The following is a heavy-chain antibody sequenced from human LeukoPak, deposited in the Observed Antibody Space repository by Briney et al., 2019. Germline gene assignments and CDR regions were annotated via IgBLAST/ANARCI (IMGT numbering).Heavy chain of an antibody. V-gene: IGHV3-23*01. Sequence: GGSLRLSCAASGLTFSGHAMTWVRQAPGKGLEWGSSITGSGGSTFYAASVKGRFTISRDNSKNTLYLQMNSLRAEDTAVYYCAKLGISDGIDYWGQGTLVTVSS. CDR1: GLTFSGHA. CDR2: ITGSGGST. J-gene: IGHJ4*02. D-gene: IGHD3-16*01. CDR3: AKLGISDGIDY.